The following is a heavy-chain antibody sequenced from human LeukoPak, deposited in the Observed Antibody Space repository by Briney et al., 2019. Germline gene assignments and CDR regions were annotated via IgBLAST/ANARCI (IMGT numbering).Heavy chain of an antibody. J-gene: IGHJ4*02. CDR1: GGTFSSYA. CDR3: ATPLGSGSYERVFDY. CDR2: ISAYNGNT. D-gene: IGHD1-26*01. V-gene: IGHV1-18*01. Sequence: ASVKVSCKASGGTFSSYAISWVRQAPGQGLEWMGWISAYNGNTNYAQKLQGRVTMTTDTSTSTAYMELRSLRSDDTAVYYCATPLGSGSYERVFDYWGQGTLVTVSS.